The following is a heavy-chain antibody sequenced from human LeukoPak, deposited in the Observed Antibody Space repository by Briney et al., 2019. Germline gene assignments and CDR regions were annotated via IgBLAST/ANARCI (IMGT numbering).Heavy chain of an antibody. J-gene: IGHJ4*02. Sequence: ASVTVSCKASGYTFTRYGVSWVRQAPGQGLEWMGWIRAYNGNTNYTQKLQGRVTMTTDASTSTDYMDLRSLRSDDRAVYYCARHVPKAYYYDSSGFFFDYWGQGTLVTVSS. CDR1: GYTFTRYG. D-gene: IGHD3-22*01. CDR2: IRAYNGNT. V-gene: IGHV1-18*01. CDR3: ARHVPKAYYYDSSGFFFDY.